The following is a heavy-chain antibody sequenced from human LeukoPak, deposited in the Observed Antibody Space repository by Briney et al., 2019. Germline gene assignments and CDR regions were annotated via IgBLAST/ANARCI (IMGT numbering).Heavy chain of an antibody. CDR1: GGSFSGYY. V-gene: IGHV4-34*01. CDR3: ARHTLRRYYGSGGRPLGFDP. CDR2: INHSGST. Sequence: QASETLSLPCAVYGGSFSGYYWSWIRQPPGKGLEWIGEINHSGSTNYNPSLKSRVTISVDTSKNQFSLKLSSVTAADTAVYYCARHTLRRYYGSGGRPLGFDPWGQGTLVTVSS. J-gene: IGHJ5*02. D-gene: IGHD3-10*01.